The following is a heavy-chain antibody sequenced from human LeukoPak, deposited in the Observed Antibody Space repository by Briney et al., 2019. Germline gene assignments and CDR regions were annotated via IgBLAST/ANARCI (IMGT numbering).Heavy chain of an antibody. Sequence: GGSLRLSCAASGFTFSNAWMSWVRQAPGKGLEWVGRIKSKTDGGTTDYAAPVKGRFTISRDDSKNTLYLQMNSLKTEDTAVYYCTTENYDFWSGYPGGYWGQGTLVTVSS. J-gene: IGHJ4*02. CDR2: IKSKTDGGTT. CDR3: TTENYDFWSGYPGGY. CDR1: GFTFSNAW. V-gene: IGHV3-15*01. D-gene: IGHD3-3*01.